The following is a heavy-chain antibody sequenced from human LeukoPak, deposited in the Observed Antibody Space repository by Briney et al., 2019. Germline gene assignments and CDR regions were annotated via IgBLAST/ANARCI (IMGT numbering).Heavy chain of an antibody. CDR1: GGSISSDSYY. V-gene: IGHV4-39*07. CDR3: ARDYGDYYLDD. CDR2: IYFSGNT. J-gene: IGHJ4*02. Sequence: KSSETLSLTCTVSGGSISSDSYYWGWIRQPPGKELEWIGSIYFSGNTYYNPSLKSRVTISVDTSKNQFSLKLSSVTAADTAVYYCARDYGDYYLDDWGQGTLVTVSS. D-gene: IGHD4-17*01.